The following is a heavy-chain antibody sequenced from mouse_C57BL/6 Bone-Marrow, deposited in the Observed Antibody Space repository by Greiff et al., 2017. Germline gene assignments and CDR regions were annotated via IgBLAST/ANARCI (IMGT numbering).Heavy chain of an antibody. D-gene: IGHD1-1*01. CDR3: ARCYGSSYYAMDY. CDR2: IDPEDGET. V-gene: IGHV14-2*01. J-gene: IGHJ4*01. CDR1: GFNIKDYY. Sequence: EVQGVESGAELVKPGASVKLSCTASGFNIKDYYMHWVKQRTEQGLEWIGRIDPEDGETKYAPKFQGKATITADKSSNTAYLQLSSRTSEDTSVYYCARCYGSSYYAMDYWGQGTSVTVSS.